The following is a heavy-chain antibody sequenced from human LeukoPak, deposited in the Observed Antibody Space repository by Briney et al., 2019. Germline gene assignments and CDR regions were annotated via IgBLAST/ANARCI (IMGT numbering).Heavy chain of an antibody. CDR1: GFSLTTSGMC. CDR3: ARIRRYGGSLTYLDS. V-gene: IGHV2-70*17. D-gene: IGHD1-26*01. CDR2: IDWDDDK. Sequence: SGPALVKPTQTLTLTCTFSGFSLTTSGMCVNWIRQPPGKALEWLARIDWDDDKFYSTSLKTRLTISKDTSRNQVVLTMTNMDPVDTATYYCARIRRYGGSLTYLDSWGQGTLVTVSS. J-gene: IGHJ4*02.